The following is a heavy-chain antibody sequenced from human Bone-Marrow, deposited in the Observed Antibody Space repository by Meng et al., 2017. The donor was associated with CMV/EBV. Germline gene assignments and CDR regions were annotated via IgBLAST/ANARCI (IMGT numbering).Heavy chain of an antibody. V-gene: IGHV3-49*04. CDR1: GFTFGDYA. J-gene: IGHJ6*02. CDR3: TRDKSIEWLRLWETDQNYGMDV. D-gene: IGHD5-12*01. CDR2: IRSKAYGGTT. Sequence: GGSLRLSCTASGFTFGDYAMSWVRQAPGKGLEWVGFIRSKAYGGTTEYAASVKGRFTISRDDSKSIAYLQMNSLKTEDTAVYYCTRDKSIEWLRLWETDQNYGMDVWGQGTTVTVSS.